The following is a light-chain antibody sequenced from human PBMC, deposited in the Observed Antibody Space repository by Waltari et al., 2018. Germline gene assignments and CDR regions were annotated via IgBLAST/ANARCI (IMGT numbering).Light chain of an antibody. CDR2: AAS. Sequence: DIQMTQSPSSVSASVGDRVTITCRASQDIGGWLAWYQQKPGKAPKLLIYAASNLYSGVPSRFSGSGYGTDFSLTISSLQPEDFATYYCQQANSLPHTFGQGTKLEI. V-gene: IGKV1-12*01. CDR1: QDIGGW. J-gene: IGKJ2*01. CDR3: QQANSLPHT.